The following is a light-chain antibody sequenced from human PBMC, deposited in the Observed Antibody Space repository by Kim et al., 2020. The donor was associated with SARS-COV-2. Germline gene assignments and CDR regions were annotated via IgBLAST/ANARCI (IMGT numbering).Light chain of an antibody. CDR3: QQYYSYGPRT. CDR1: QSINNW. V-gene: IGKV1-5*03. J-gene: IGKJ4*02. Sequence: DIQMTQSPSTLSASVGDRVTITCRANQSINNWLAWYQQKPGKAPKLLIYTASTLESGVPSRFSGSGSGTEFALTINSLQPDDFATYYCQQYYSYGPRTFGGGTKVDIK. CDR2: TAS.